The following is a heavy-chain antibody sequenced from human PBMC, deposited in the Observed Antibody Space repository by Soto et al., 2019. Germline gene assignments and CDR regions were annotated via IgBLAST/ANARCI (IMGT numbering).Heavy chain of an antibody. CDR3: ATSYGSGYRAFDY. V-gene: IGHV1-69*02. CDR2: INPILSMS. CDR1: GDAFSFYT. Sequence: GASVKVSCKASGDAFSFYTINWVRQAPGLGLEWMGRINPILSMSNYAQKFQGRVTITADKSTSTAYMDLSSLRSEDTAMYYCATSYGSGYRAFDYWGQGALVTVSS. D-gene: IGHD3-10*01. J-gene: IGHJ4*02.